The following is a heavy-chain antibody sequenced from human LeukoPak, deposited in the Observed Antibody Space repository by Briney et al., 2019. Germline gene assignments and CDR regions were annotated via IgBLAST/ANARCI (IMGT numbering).Heavy chain of an antibody. D-gene: IGHD2-2*01. CDR2: LRAST. CDR3: AKASPSSYCGTTSCSINFDY. J-gene: IGHJ4*02. Sequence: GGSLRLSCAASGFTFRSYAMSWVRQAPGKGLEWVSSLRASTYYADSVKGRFTISRDNSKNTLFLQMNSLRAEDTAVYYCAKASPSSYCGTTSCSINFDYWGQGTLVTVSS. V-gene: IGHV3-23*01. CDR1: GFTFRSYA.